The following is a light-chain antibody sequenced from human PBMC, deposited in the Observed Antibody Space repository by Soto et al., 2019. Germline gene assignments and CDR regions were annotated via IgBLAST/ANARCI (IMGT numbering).Light chain of an antibody. CDR3: QQSYSTLIT. Sequence: DIQMTQSPSSLFASVGDRVTITCRASQSISSYLNWYQQKPGKAPKLLIYAASSLQSGVPSRFSGSGSGTDFTLTISSLQPEDFATYYCQQSYSTLITFGQGTRLEI. CDR2: AAS. J-gene: IGKJ5*01. CDR1: QSISSY. V-gene: IGKV1-39*01.